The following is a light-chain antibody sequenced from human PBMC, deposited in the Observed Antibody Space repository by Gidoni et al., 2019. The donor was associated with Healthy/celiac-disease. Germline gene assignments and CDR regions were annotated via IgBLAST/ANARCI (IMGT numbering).Light chain of an antibody. J-gene: IGLJ2*01. V-gene: IGLV2-14*03. CDR2: DVS. Sequence: QSALTQPAYVYGSLGQSITISCTGTSSDVGCYNYVSWYQQHPGKAPKLMIYDVSNRPSGVSNRFSGSKSGNTASLTISGLQAEDEADYYCSSYTSSSHVVFGGGTKLTVL. CDR1: SSDVGCYNY. CDR3: SSYTSSSHVV.